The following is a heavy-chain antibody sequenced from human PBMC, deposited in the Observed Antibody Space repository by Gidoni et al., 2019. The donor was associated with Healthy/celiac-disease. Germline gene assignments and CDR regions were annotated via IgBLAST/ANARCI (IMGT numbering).Heavy chain of an antibody. CDR2: IIPTLGIA. CDR3: ARDRRKDTYYFDY. J-gene: IGHJ4*02. Sequence: QVQLVQSGAEVKKPGSSVKVSCKASGATFSSYAISGVRQAPGQGLEWMGRIIPTLGIANSAQKFQGRVTITADKSTSTAYMELSSLRSEDTAVYYCARDRRKDTYYFDYWGQGTLVTVSS. CDR1: GATFSSYA. V-gene: IGHV1-69*09.